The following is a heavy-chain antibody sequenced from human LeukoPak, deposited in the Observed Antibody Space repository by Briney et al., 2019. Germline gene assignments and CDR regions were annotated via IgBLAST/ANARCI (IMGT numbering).Heavy chain of an antibody. J-gene: IGHJ5*02. D-gene: IGHD3-16*01. CDR3: ARFTPQGYGWGGYNRFDP. Sequence: TSETLSLTCTVSGYSISSGYYWGWIRQPPGKGLEWIGSIFYSGSTYYNPSLKSRVTISVDTSKNQFSLNLTSVTAADTAVYYCARFTPQGYGWGGYNRFDPWGQGTLVTVSS. CDR2: IFYSGST. V-gene: IGHV4-38-2*02. CDR1: GYSISSGYY.